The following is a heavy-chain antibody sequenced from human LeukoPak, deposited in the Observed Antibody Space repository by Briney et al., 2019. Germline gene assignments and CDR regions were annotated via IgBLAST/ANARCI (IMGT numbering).Heavy chain of an antibody. Sequence: GGSLRLSCAASGFTFSTYWMHWVRQAPGKGLMWVSRIKTDGSSTSYADSVKGRFTISRDNAKNTLYLQMNSLRAEDTAVYYCARDQEYCSISICWKPGCWGQGTLVTVSS. CDR3: ARDQEYCSISICWKPGC. CDR2: IKTDGSST. V-gene: IGHV3-74*01. CDR1: GFTFSTYW. J-gene: IGHJ4*02. D-gene: IGHD2-2*01.